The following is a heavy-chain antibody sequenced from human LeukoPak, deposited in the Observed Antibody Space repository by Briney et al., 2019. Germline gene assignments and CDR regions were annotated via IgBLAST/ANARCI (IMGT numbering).Heavy chain of an antibody. CDR2: ISSSGSTI. Sequence: GGSLRLSCAASEFTFSSYSMNWVRQAPGKGLEWVSYISSSGSTIYYADSVKGRFTISRDNAKNSLYLQMNSLRAEDTAVYYCARDKYSSSSLSWFDPWGQGTLVTVSS. V-gene: IGHV3-48*04. D-gene: IGHD6-6*01. J-gene: IGHJ5*02. CDR1: EFTFSSYS. CDR3: ARDKYSSSSLSWFDP.